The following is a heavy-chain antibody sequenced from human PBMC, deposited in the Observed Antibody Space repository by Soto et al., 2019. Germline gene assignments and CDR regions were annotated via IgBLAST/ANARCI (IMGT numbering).Heavy chain of an antibody. V-gene: IGHV3-74*01. Sequence: EVQLVESGGGLVQPGGSLRLSCAASGFTFSNYWMQWVRQAPGKGLVCVSHVKGDGSATAYADSVKGRFTISRDNAQNTLYLQMNSLIAEGTAVYYCARTRLFESGYFDCWGQGTLVTVSS. D-gene: IGHD3-3*01. J-gene: IGHJ4*02. CDR3: ARTRLFESGYFDC. CDR2: VKGDGSAT. CDR1: GFTFSNYW.